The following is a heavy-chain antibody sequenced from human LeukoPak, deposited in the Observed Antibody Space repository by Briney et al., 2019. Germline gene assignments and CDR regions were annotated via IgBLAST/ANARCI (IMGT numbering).Heavy chain of an antibody. CDR2: ISAYNGNT. J-gene: IGHJ4*02. D-gene: IGHD3-22*01. CDR1: GYTFTSYG. CDR3: ARTPPSDCYDSSGYMDY. V-gene: IGHV1-18*01. Sequence: ASVKVSCKASGYTFTSYGISWVRQAPGQGLEWMGWISAYNGNTNYAQKLQGRVTMTTDTSTSTAYMELRSLRSDDTAVYYCARTPPSDCYDSSGYMDYWGRGTLVTVSS.